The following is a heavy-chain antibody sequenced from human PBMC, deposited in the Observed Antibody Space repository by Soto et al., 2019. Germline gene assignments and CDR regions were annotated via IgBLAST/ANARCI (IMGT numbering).Heavy chain of an antibody. CDR1: SGSISDYY. J-gene: IGHJ4*02. D-gene: IGHD6-6*01. Sequence: PSETLSLTCTVSSGSISDYYWSWIRQPPGRGLEWIGYIHYSGNTNYNPSLKSRVTISLDTSKSQFSLKLNSVTAADTAVYYCASRPKFSSLSEVGFGNWGQGTLVTVSS. CDR2: IHYSGNT. CDR3: ASRPKFSSLSEVGFGN. V-gene: IGHV4-59*08.